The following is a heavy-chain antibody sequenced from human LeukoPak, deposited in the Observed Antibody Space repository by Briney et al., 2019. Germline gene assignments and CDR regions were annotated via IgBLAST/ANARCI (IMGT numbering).Heavy chain of an antibody. V-gene: IGHV5-51*01. D-gene: IGHD1-26*01. J-gene: IGHJ4*02. CDR2: IYPGDSDT. CDR1: GYSFTDYW. Sequence: GESLKISCKASGYSFTDYWIGWVRQLPGEGLEWMGIIYPGDSDTRYSPSFQGQVTFSADKSISTAYLQWRSLKASDSAIYYCATAIVAAYDYWGQGTLVTVSS. CDR3: ATAIVAAYDY.